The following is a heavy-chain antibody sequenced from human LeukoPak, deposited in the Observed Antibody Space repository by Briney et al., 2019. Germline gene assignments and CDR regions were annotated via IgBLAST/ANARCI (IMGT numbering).Heavy chain of an antibody. CDR1: GFTVSSNY. CDR2: LYSGDSI. Sequence: GGSLRLSCAASGFTVSSNYMSWVRQAPGKGLEWVSVLYSGDSIYYADPVQGRFTISRDNSKNTVYLQMNSLRGGDTAVYYCARGAYYFDYWGQGALVTVSS. J-gene: IGHJ4*02. CDR3: ARGAYYFDY. V-gene: IGHV3-66*01.